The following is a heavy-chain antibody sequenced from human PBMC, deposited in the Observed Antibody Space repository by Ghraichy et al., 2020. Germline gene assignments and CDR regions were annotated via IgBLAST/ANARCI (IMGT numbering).Heavy chain of an antibody. Sequence: GASLNISCAASGFTFRSYEMNWVRQAPGKGLEWVSYISSSGSSIHYADSVKGRFTISRDNAKNSLYLQMNSLRAEDTAVYYCARADYYYYGMDVWGQGTTVTVSS. CDR1: GFTFRSYE. CDR3: ARADYYYYGMDV. V-gene: IGHV3-48*03. J-gene: IGHJ6*02. CDR2: ISSSGSSI.